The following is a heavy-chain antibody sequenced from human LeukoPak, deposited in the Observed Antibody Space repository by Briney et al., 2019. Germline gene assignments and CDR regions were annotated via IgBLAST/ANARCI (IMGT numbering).Heavy chain of an antibody. CDR3: ARDGTAANFDY. Sequence: GGSLRLSCAASGFTFSSYWMHWVRQAPGKGLVWVSRINSDGSTTNYADSVKGRFTISTDNAKNTLYLQMNSLRADDTAVYYCARDGTAANFDYWGQGTLVTVSS. CDR1: GFTFSSYW. V-gene: IGHV3-74*01. J-gene: IGHJ4*02. CDR2: INSDGSTT. D-gene: IGHD6-13*01.